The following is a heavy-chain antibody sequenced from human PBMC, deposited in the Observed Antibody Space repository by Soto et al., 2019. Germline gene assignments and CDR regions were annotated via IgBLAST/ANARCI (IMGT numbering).Heavy chain of an antibody. CDR2: MNPDSNDT. D-gene: IGHD3-16*02. CDR1: GYTFTNYY. Sequence: ASVKVSCKASGYTFTNYYIHWVRQAPGHGLEWMGWMNPDSNDTDSAQKFQDRVTLTSATSIGTAYMELSSLRSEDTAVYYCTLAGVIVVDAFDVWGRGTLVTVSS. J-gene: IGHJ3*01. CDR3: TLAGVIVVDAFDV. V-gene: IGHV1-8*01.